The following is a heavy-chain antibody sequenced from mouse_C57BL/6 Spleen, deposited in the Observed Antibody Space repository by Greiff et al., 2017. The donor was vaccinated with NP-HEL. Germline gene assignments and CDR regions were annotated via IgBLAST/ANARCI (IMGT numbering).Heavy chain of an antibody. Sequence: ESGPGLVKPSQSLSLTCSVTGYSITSGYYWNWIRQFPGNKLEWMGYISYDGSNNYNPSLKNRISITRDTSKNQFFLKWNSVTTEDTATYYCARAAYGNYLDYWGQGTTLTVSS. D-gene: IGHD2-10*02. CDR2: ISYDGSN. CDR1: GYSITSGYY. V-gene: IGHV3-6*01. J-gene: IGHJ2*01. CDR3: ARAAYGNYLDY.